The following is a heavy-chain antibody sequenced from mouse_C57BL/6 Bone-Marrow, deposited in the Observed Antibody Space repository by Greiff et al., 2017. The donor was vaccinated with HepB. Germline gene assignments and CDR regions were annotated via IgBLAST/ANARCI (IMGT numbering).Heavy chain of an antibody. Sequence: QVQLQQPGAELVKPGASVKMSCKASGYTFTSYWITWVKQRPGQGLEWIGDIYPGSGSTNYHEKFKSKATLTVDTSSSTAYMQRSSLTSEDSAVYYCARTIYYYGSSYAMDYWGQGTSVTVSS. J-gene: IGHJ4*01. D-gene: IGHD1-1*01. CDR1: GYTFTSYW. V-gene: IGHV1-55*01. CDR2: IYPGSGST. CDR3: ARTIYYYGSSYAMDY.